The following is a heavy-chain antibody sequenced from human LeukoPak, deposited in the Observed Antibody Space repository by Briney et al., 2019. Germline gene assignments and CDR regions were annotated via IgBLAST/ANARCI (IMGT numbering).Heavy chain of an antibody. CDR3: AKELRILGWFIQDY. V-gene: IGHV3-23*01. D-gene: IGHD6-19*01. Sequence: GGSLRLSCAASGFTFSSYAVSWVRQAPGKGLEWVSAISGSGGSTYYADSVKGRFTISRDNSKNTLYLQMNSLRAEDTAVYYCAKELRILGWFIQDYWGQGTLVTVSS. CDR1: GFTFSSYA. CDR2: ISGSGGST. J-gene: IGHJ4*02.